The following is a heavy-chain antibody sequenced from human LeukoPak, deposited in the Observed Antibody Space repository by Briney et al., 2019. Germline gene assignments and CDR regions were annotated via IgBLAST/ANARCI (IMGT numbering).Heavy chain of an antibody. D-gene: IGHD6-19*01. CDR2: ISGSGATT. Sequence: GGSLRLSCAASGFTFTSYAMSRVRQAPGKGLEWVSAISGSGATTYFADSVKGRFTLSRDNSHNTLSLQMNSLTAEDTAVYYCAKGTYTSGWYYDFDHWGQGTLVTVSS. CDR1: GFTFTSYA. V-gene: IGHV3-23*01. J-gene: IGHJ4*02. CDR3: AKGTYTSGWYYDFDH.